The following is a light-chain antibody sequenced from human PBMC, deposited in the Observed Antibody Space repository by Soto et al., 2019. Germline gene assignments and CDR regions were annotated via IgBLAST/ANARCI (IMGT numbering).Light chain of an antibody. CDR1: QSVSSSY. J-gene: IGKJ1*01. CDR3: EQYGSSPET. V-gene: IGKV3-20*01. CDR2: GSS. Sequence: ELVVTQSPGTLSLSPGERATLSCRASQSVSSSYLAWYQQKPGQAPRLLIYGSSSRDTGIPDRFSGSGSGTDFDLTISRLEPEDFAVYYCEQYGSSPETFGQGTKVEIK.